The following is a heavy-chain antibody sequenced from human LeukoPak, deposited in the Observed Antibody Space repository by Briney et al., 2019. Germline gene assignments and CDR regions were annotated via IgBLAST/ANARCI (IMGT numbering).Heavy chain of an antibody. CDR2: FDPEDGET. V-gene: IGHV1-24*01. CDR1: GYTLTELS. CDR3: ATGPSGYFPRGYFDY. J-gene: IGHJ4*02. D-gene: IGHD3-22*01. Sequence: ASVKVSCKVFGYTLTELSMHWVRQAPGKGLEWMGGFDPEDGETIYAQKFQGRVTMTEDTSTDTAYMELSSLRSEDTAVYYCATGPSGYFPRGYFDYWGQGTLVTVSS.